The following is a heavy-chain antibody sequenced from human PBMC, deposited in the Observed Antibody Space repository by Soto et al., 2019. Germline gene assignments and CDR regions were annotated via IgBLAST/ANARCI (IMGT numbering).Heavy chain of an antibody. CDR3: ARDWNYDSLTHFDY. V-gene: IGHV3-33*01. Sequence: GGSLRLSCAASGFTFSSYGMHWVRQAPGKGLEWVAVIWYDGSNKYYADSVKGRFTISRDNSKNTLYLQMNSLRAEDTAVYYCARDWNYDSLTHFDYWGQGTLVTVSS. J-gene: IGHJ4*02. CDR2: IWYDGSNK. CDR1: GFTFSSYG. D-gene: IGHD1-7*01.